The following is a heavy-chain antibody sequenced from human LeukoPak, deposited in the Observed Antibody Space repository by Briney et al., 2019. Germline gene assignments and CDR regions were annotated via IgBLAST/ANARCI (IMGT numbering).Heavy chain of an antibody. J-gene: IGHJ5*02. D-gene: IGHD6-6*01. CDR2: IYPGDSDT. V-gene: IGHV5-51*01. CDR1: GYSFTSYW. CDR3: ARPQSIDINWFDP. Sequence: GESLKISCKGSGYSFTSYWIGWVRQTPGKGLEWMGIIYPGDSDTRYSPSFQGQVTISADKSISTAYLQWSSLKATDTAMYYCARPQSIDINWFDPWGQGTLVTVSS.